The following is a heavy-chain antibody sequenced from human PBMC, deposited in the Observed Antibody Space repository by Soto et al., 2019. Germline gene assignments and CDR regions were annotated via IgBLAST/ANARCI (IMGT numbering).Heavy chain of an antibody. CDR2: ITSSGGGT. CDR1: GFTFSAYV. Sequence: EVEVLESGGGLVQPGGSLRLYCAASGFTFSAYVMSWVRQAPGKGLEWVSSITSSGGGTYYADSVKGRFTVSRDNSKNTVYLQMNSLRDEDTAVYYCAKLTAAWRQGTLFTVSS. CDR3: AKLTAA. V-gene: IGHV3-23*01. J-gene: IGHJ4*02. D-gene: IGHD6-13*01.